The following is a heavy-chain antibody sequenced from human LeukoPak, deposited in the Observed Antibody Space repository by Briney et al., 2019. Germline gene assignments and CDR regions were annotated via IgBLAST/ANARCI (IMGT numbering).Heavy chain of an antibody. V-gene: IGHV3-21*01. CDR2: ISSSSSYI. CDR1: GFTFSSYS. D-gene: IGHD1-26*01. CDR3: ARERRELLYNWFDP. Sequence: PGGSLRLSCAASGFTFSSYSMNWVRQAPGKGLEWVSSISSSSSYIYYADSVKGRFTISRDNAKNSLYLQMNSLRAEDTAVYYCARERRELLYNWFDPWGQGTLVTVSS. J-gene: IGHJ5*02.